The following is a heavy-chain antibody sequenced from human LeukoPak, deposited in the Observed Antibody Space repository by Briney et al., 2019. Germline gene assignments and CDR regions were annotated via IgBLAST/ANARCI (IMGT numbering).Heavy chain of an antibody. Sequence: ASVKVSCKASGYTFTSYGISWVRQAPGQGLEWRGWISAYNGNTNYAQKLQGRVTMTTDTSTSTAYMELRSLRSDDTAVYYCAREWYYYGSGTQAGYWGQGTLVTVSS. V-gene: IGHV1-18*01. CDR1: GYTFTSYG. CDR3: AREWYYYGSGTQAGY. CDR2: ISAYNGNT. D-gene: IGHD3-10*01. J-gene: IGHJ4*02.